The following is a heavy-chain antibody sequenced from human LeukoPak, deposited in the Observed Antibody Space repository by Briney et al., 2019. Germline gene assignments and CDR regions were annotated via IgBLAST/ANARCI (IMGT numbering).Heavy chain of an antibody. CDR3: AIYCSISSCQGNWFDP. Sequence: SETLSLTCTVSGGSISSGNYYWIGVRQPAGKGLEWIGRIYTSGSTNYNPSLKSRVTIAVDTSKYQFSLKLTSVTAADTAVYYCAIYCSISSCQGNWFDPWGQGTLVTVSS. D-gene: IGHD2-2*01. CDR1: GGSISSGNYY. J-gene: IGHJ5*02. CDR2: IYTSGST. V-gene: IGHV4-61*02.